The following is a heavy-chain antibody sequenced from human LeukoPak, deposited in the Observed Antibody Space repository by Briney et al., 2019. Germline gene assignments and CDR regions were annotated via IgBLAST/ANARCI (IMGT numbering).Heavy chain of an antibody. Sequence: GESLKISCKGSGYSFTSYWIGWVRQMPGKGLEWMGIIYPGDSDTRYSPSFQGQVTISADKSISTAYLQWSSLKASDTAMYYCARGAPCSSTSCYVDIVACVDYWGQGTLVTVSS. CDR1: GYSFTSYW. CDR2: IYPGDSDT. CDR3: ARGAPCSSTSCYVDIVACVDY. J-gene: IGHJ4*02. D-gene: IGHD2-2*01. V-gene: IGHV5-51*01.